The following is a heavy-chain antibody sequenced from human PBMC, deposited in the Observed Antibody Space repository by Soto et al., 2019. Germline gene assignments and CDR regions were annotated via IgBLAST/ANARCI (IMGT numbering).Heavy chain of an antibody. CDR2: IHHSGST. D-gene: IGHD3-3*01. V-gene: IGHV4-59*02. J-gene: IGHJ3*01. Sequence: SETLSLTCTVSGGSVSTYYWSWIRQTPGKGLEWIGYIHHSGSTNYNPSLKSRVAMSMDTSKNQFSLHLTSVTTADTAVYYCARYDFWSGSNAVFALWGKGTMVTVSS. CDR3: ARYDFWSGSNAVFAL. CDR1: GGSVSTYY.